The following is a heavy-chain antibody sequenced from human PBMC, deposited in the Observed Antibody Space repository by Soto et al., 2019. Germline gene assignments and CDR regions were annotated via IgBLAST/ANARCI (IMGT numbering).Heavy chain of an antibody. Sequence: PGESLKISCSGSGYSFTTYWIAWLRQMPGKGLEWMGIIHPGDSDTRYSPSFRGQVTISADKSISTAYLQWSSLKASDTAMYYCASHTSYGYFAAFDIWGQGTMVTVSS. CDR1: GYSFTTYW. J-gene: IGHJ3*02. V-gene: IGHV5-51*01. CDR3: ASHTSYGYFAAFDI. CDR2: IHPGDSDT. D-gene: IGHD5-18*01.